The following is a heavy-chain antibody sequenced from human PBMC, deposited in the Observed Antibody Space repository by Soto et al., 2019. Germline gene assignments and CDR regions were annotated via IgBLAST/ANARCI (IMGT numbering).Heavy chain of an antibody. Sequence: LSLTCTVFGGSVSIGDYLWSWIRQRPGKGLEWIGYIHDSGNTYYNPSLKSRVTISLDTSKNQFSLKVTSMTAADTAVYFCARARGGDSGDYASLFDRWGQGNRVTVSS. CDR3: ARARGGDSGDYASLFDR. D-gene: IGHD4-17*01. J-gene: IGHJ5*02. V-gene: IGHV4-30-4*01. CDR1: GGSVSIGDYL. CDR2: IHDSGNT.